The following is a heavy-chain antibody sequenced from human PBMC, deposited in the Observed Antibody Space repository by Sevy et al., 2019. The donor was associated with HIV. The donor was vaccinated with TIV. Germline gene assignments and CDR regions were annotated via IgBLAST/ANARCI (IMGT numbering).Heavy chain of an antibody. D-gene: IGHD4-17*01. J-gene: IGHJ6*02. V-gene: IGHV5-51*01. CDR2: IYPGDSDT. CDR3: ARRGSTVDYYYGMDV. Sequence: GESLKISCKGSGYSFTSYWIGWVRQMPGKGLEWMGIIYPGDSDTRYSPSFQGQVTISADKSISTAYLQWSSLKASDTAMYYGARRGSTVDYYYGMDVWGQGTTVTVSS. CDR1: GYSFTSYW.